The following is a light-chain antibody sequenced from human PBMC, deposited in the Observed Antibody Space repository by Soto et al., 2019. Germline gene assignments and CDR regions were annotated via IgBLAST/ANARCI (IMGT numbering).Light chain of an antibody. CDR3: LQRSNWPPLT. CDR2: DAS. J-gene: IGKJ4*01. V-gene: IGKV3-11*01. Sequence: EIVLTQSPATLSLSPGERATLSYRASQSVSRYLAWYQQKPGQAPRLLIYDASSRAAGIPARFSGSGSGTDFTLSISSLEPEDFAVYYCLQRSNWPPLTFGGGTKVDIK. CDR1: QSVSRY.